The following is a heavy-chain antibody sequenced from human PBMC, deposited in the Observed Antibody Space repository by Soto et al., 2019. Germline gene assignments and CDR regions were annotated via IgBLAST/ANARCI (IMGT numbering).Heavy chain of an antibody. V-gene: IGHV3-33*01. CDR3: ARDFSQYYYDSSGYYYGPLVY. D-gene: IGHD3-22*01. Sequence: PVGSLRLSCAASGFTFSSYGMHWVRQAPGKGLEWVAVIWYDGSNKYYADSVKGRFTISRDNSKNTLYLQMNSLRAEDTAVYYCARDFSQYYYDSSGYYYGPLVYWGQGTLVTVSS. CDR1: GFTFSSYG. CDR2: IWYDGSNK. J-gene: IGHJ4*02.